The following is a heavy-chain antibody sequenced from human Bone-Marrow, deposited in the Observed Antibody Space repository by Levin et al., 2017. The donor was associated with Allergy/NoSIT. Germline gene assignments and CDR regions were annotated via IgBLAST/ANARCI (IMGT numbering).Heavy chain of an antibody. CDR1: GFTASTSY. D-gene: IGHD6-13*01. V-gene: IGHV3-53*01. Sequence: GASVKVSCAASGFTASTSYMAWVRQAPGKGLEWVSVIYSGGTTYYVDSVKGRSTISRDSSKNTLYLQMNSLRAEDTAVYYCARVGAYSSSWMYYFDSWGQGALVTVSS. CDR3: ARVGAYSSSWMYYFDS. CDR2: IYSGGTT. J-gene: IGHJ4*02.